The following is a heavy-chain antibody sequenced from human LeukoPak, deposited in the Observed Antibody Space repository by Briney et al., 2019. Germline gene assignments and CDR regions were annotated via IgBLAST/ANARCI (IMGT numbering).Heavy chain of an antibody. D-gene: IGHD3-10*01. J-gene: IGHJ4*02. CDR1: GFTFSSYA. V-gene: IGHV3-23*01. Sequence: GGSLRLSCAASGFTFSSYAMSWVRQAPGKGLEWVSAISGSGGSTYYADSVKGRFTISRDNSKNTVYLQMNSLRAEDTAVYYCARGYYGSGKFDYWGQGTLVTVSS. CDR2: ISGSGGST. CDR3: ARGYYGSGKFDY.